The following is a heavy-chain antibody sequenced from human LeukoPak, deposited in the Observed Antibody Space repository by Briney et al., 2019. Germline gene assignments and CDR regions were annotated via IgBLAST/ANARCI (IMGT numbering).Heavy chain of an antibody. CDR1: GGSISSYY. CDR3: ARGGVVIATPFY. CDR2: IYYSGST. D-gene: IGHD2-21*01. V-gene: IGHV4-59*01. J-gene: IGHJ4*02. Sequence: SETLSLTRTVSGGSISSYYWSWIRQPPGKGLEWIGYIYYSGSTNYNPSLKSRVTISVDTSKNQFSLKLSSVTAADTAVYYCARGGVVIATPFYWGQGTLVTVSS.